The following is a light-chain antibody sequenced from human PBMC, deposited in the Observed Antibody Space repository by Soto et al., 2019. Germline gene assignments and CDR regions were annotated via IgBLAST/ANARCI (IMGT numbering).Light chain of an antibody. CDR3: QQYNNWPQT. Sequence: EIVMTQSPATLSVSPGERVTFSCRASQRIYSNLAWYQHTPGQAPRLLIYGASTRATGIPARFSGSGSGTEFTLNISSLQSEDFAEYHCQQYNNWPQTVGQGTKGDIK. CDR1: QRIYSN. J-gene: IGKJ1*01. CDR2: GAS. V-gene: IGKV3-15*01.